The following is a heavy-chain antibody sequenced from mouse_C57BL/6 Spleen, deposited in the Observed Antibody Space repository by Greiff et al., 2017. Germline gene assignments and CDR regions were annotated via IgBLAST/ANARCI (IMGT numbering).Heavy chain of an antibody. CDR1: GFNIKNTY. V-gene: IGHV14-3*01. Sequence: VQLKESVAELVRPGASVKLSCTASGFNIKNTYMHWVKQRPEQGLEWIGRIDPANGNTKYAPKFQGKATITADTSSNTAYLQLSSLTSEDTAIYYCALSDCYGSSPFDYWGQGTTLTVSS. J-gene: IGHJ2*01. D-gene: IGHD1-1*01. CDR3: ALSDCYGSSPFDY. CDR2: IDPANGNT.